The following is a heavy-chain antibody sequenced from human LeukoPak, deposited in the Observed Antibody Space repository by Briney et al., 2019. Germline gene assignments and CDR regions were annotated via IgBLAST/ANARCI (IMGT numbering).Heavy chain of an antibody. J-gene: IGHJ2*01. CDR2: IYYSGST. CDR3: ARGGRRYYDSSGYYRWYFDL. CDR1: GGSISSGSYY. D-gene: IGHD3-22*01. V-gene: IGHV4-61*01. Sequence: SETLSLTCTVSGGSISSGSYYWSWIRQPPGKGLEWIGYIYYSGSTNYNPSLKSRVTISVDTSKNQFSLKLSSVTAADTAVYYCARGGRRYYDSSGYYRWYFDLWGRGTLVTVSS.